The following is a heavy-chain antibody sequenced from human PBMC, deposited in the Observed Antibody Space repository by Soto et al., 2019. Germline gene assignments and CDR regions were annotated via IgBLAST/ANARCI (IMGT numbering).Heavy chain of an antibody. J-gene: IGHJ5*02. CDR2: FDPEDGET. CDR1: GYTLTELS. D-gene: IGHD6-13*01. V-gene: IGHV1-24*01. Sequence: QVQLVQSGAEVKNPGASVKVSCKVSGYTLTELSMHWVRQAPGKGLEWMGGFDPEDGETIYAQKFQGRVTMTEDTSTDAAYIELSSLRSEDTAVSYCAIAVAGTSGCNWFDPWGQGTLDTVAS. CDR3: AIAVAGTSGCNWFDP.